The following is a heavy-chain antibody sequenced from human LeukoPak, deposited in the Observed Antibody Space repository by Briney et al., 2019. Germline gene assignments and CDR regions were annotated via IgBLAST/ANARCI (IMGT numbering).Heavy chain of an antibody. CDR3: TTYDRSGYYSDY. V-gene: IGHV3-15*01. J-gene: IGHJ4*02. D-gene: IGHD3-22*01. Sequence: GGSLRLSCAASGFSFSNAWMSWVRQAPGKGLEWVGRIKSKSAGGTIEYGAPVKGRFTISRDDSENMLYLQMSSLKTGDTAVYYCTTYDRSGYYSDYWGQGTLVTVSS. CDR1: GFSFSNAW. CDR2: IKSKSAGGTI.